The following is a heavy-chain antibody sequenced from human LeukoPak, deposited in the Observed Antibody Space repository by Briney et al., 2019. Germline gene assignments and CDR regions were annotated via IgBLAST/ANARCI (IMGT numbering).Heavy chain of an antibody. V-gene: IGHV3-7*01. CDR1: GFTFRNYW. CDR3: ARLREIPVFGVVTKSTSYFDY. CDR2: IKQDGSEK. Sequence: GGSLRLSCAASGFTFRNYWMSWVRQAPGKGLEWVANIKQDGSEKYYVDSVKGRFTISRDTAKNSLYLQMNSLRDEDTAVYYCARLREIPVFGVVTKSTSYFDYWGQGTLVTVSS. J-gene: IGHJ4*02. D-gene: IGHD3-3*01.